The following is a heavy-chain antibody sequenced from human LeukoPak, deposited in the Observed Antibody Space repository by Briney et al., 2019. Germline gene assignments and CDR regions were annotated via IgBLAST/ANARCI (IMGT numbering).Heavy chain of an antibody. CDR3: ARVVVVVPAAMVRPYYYMDV. J-gene: IGHJ6*03. Sequence: SETLSLTCTVPGGSISSYYWSWIRQPPGKGLEWIGYIYYSGSTNYNASLMSRVTISVDTSTNQFSLKLSSVTAADTAVYYCARVVVVVPAAMVRPYYYMDVWGKGTTVTVSS. V-gene: IGHV4-59*01. D-gene: IGHD2-2*01. CDR2: IYYSGST. CDR1: GGSISSYY.